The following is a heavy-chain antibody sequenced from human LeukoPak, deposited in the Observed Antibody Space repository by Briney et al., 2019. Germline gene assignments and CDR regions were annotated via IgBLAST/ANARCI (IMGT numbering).Heavy chain of an antibody. Sequence: GGSLRLSCAAPGFTVSSNYMSWVRQAPGKGLEWVSVIYSGGSTYYADSVKGRFTISRDNSKNTLYLQMNSLRAEDTAVYYCATEYSSSSGTIDYWGQGTLVTVSS. D-gene: IGHD6-6*01. CDR3: ATEYSSSSGTIDY. J-gene: IGHJ4*02. CDR2: IYSGGST. V-gene: IGHV3-53*01. CDR1: GFTVSSNY.